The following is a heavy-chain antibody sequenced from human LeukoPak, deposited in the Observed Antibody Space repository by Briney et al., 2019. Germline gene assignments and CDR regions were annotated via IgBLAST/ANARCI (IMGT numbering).Heavy chain of an antibody. CDR1: GYTFRSYG. Sequence: SLKVSCKASGYTFRSYGISWVRQAPGQGLEWMGWISGYNGHTDYAQKMQGRVTVTTDTSTSTAYMELKNLRSDDTAIYYCARDAGAVDLVRGVLFHWGQGTLVTVSS. CDR2: ISGYNGHT. J-gene: IGHJ4*02. CDR3: ARDAGAVDLVRGVLFH. D-gene: IGHD3-10*01. V-gene: IGHV1-18*01.